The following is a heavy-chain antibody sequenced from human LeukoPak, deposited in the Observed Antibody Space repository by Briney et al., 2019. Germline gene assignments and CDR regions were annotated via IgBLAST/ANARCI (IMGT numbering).Heavy chain of an antibody. J-gene: IGHJ5*02. CDR2: IYYSGNT. D-gene: IGHD5-24*01. V-gene: IGHV4-59*01. CDR3: ARLQVMATGYNWFDP. Sequence: SETLSLTCTVSGGSISSYYWSWIRQPPGKGLEWIAYIYYSGNTNYNPSLKSRVTISVDTSKNQFSLKLSSVTAADTAVYYCARLQVMATGYNWFDPWGQGTLVTVSS. CDR1: GGSISSYY.